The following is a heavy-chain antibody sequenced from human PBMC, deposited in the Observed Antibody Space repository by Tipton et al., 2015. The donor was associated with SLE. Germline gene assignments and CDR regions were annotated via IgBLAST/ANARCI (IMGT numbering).Heavy chain of an antibody. CDR1: GGSFSGYY. CDR3: ARVDILTGSYYFDY. CDR2: IYYSGST. J-gene: IGHJ4*02. V-gene: IGHV4-34*01. Sequence: LRLSCAVYGGSFSGYYWSWIRQPPGKGLEWIGSIYYSGSTYYNPSLKSRVTISVDTSKNQFSLKLSSVTAADTAVYYCARVDILTGSYYFDYWGQGTLVTVSS. D-gene: IGHD3-9*01.